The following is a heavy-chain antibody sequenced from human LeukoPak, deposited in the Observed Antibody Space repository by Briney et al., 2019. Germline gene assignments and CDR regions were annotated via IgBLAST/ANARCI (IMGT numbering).Heavy chain of an antibody. V-gene: IGHV1-69*04. CDR2: IIPILGIV. CDR1: GGTFSSYA. Sequence: ASVKVSCKASGGTFSSYAISWVRQAPGQGLEWMGRIIPILGIVNYAQKFQGRVTITADKSTSTAYMELSSLRSEDTAVYYCARSARGSYGPFDYWGQGTLVTVSS. CDR3: ARSARGSYGPFDY. J-gene: IGHJ4*02. D-gene: IGHD5-18*01.